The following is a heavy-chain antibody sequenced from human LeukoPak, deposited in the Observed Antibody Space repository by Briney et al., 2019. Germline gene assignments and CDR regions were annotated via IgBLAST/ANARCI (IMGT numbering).Heavy chain of an antibody. Sequence: SETLSLTCTVSSGSISSYYWSWIRQPAGKGLEWIGRIYTSGSTNYNPSLKSRVTMSVDTSKNQFSLRLSSLTAADTAVYYCARDPKGSVWPHAFDIWGQGTMVTVSS. CDR2: IYTSGST. D-gene: IGHD3-10*01. J-gene: IGHJ3*02. CDR3: ARDPKGSVWPHAFDI. V-gene: IGHV4-4*07. CDR1: SGSISSYY.